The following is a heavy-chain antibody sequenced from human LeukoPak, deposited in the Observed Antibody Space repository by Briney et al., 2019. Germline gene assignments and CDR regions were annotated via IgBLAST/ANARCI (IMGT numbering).Heavy chain of an antibody. J-gene: IGHJ5*02. V-gene: IGHV1-69*04. CDR3: ARDLERTSFPFDP. Sequence: SVKVSCKACLGTFSSYTISWVRQAPGQGLEWMGRIIPILGIANYAQKFQGRVTITADKSTSTAYMELSSLRSEDTAVYYCARDLERTSFPFDPWGQGTLVTVSS. D-gene: IGHD1-1*01. CDR1: LGTFSSYT. CDR2: IIPILGIA.